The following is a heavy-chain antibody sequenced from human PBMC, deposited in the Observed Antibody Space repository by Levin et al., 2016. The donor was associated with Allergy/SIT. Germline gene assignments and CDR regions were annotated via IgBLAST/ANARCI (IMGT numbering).Heavy chain of an antibody. CDR3: AREWSQLLEWLPETDAFDI. J-gene: IGHJ3*02. CDR2: IYYSGST. D-gene: IGHD3-3*01. V-gene: IGHV4-31*02. Sequence: WIRQPPGKGLEWIGYIYYSGSTYYNPSLKSRVTISVDTSKNQFSLKLSSVTAADTAVYYCAREWSQLLEWLPETDAFDIWGQGTMVTVSS.